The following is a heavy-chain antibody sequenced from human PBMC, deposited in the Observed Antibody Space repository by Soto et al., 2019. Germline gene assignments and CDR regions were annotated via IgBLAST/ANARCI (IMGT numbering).Heavy chain of an antibody. V-gene: IGHV3-23*01. CDR2: ISGSGDNE. CDR3: GKGSDYVLKGTAFRKGQSYYDYMDV. Sequence: EVQLLESGGALVQSGGSLRLSCAASGFTFSHFAMSWVRQAPGKGLVWVSGISGSGDNEAYADSVKGRFTISRDNSKNTLYLQMNSMRDEDTAVYYCGKGSDYVLKGTAFRKGQSYYDYMDVWGKGTPVTVSS. CDR1: GFTFSHFA. D-gene: IGHD3-16*01. J-gene: IGHJ6*03.